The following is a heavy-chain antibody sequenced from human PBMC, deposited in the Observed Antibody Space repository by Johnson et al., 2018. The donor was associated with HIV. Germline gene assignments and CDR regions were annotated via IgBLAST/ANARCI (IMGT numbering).Heavy chain of an antibody. D-gene: IGHD3-16*01. V-gene: IGHV3-33*06. Sequence: QVQLVESGGGVVQPGRSLRLSCAASGFTFSSYGMHWVRQAPGKGLEWVAVIWYDGSNKYYADSVKGRFTISRDNPKNTFYLQMNSLRAEDTAIYYCAKDWADQDVFDIWGQGTMVTVSS. CDR3: AKDWADQDVFDI. CDR1: GFTFSSYG. J-gene: IGHJ3*02. CDR2: IWYDGSNK.